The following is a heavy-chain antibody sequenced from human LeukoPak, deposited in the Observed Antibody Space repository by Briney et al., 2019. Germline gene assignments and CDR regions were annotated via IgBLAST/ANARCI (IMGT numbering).Heavy chain of an antibody. J-gene: IGHJ4*02. Sequence: PSETLSLTCTVSGGSISSSSYYWGWIRQPPGKGLEWIGSIYYSGSTYYNPSLKSRVTISVDTSKNQFSLKLSSVTAADTAVYYCARATYGDYGLYYFDFWGQGTLVTVSS. V-gene: IGHV4-39*07. CDR3: ARATYGDYGLYYFDF. D-gene: IGHD4-17*01. CDR2: IYYSGST. CDR1: GGSISSSSYY.